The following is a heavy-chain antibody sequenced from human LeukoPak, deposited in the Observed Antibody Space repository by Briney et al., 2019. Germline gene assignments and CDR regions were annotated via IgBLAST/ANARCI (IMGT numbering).Heavy chain of an antibody. V-gene: IGHV1-24*01. CDR1: GYTLTELS. CDR2: FDPEDVET. CDR3: ATDSQRPPYDILTGPRGYGMDV. Sequence: ASVKVSCKVSGYTLTELSMHWVRQAPGKGLEWMGGFDPEDVETIYAQKFQGRVTMTEDTSTDTAYMELSSLRSEDTAVYYCATDSQRPPYDILTGPRGYGMDVWGQGTTVTVSS. J-gene: IGHJ6*02. D-gene: IGHD3-9*01.